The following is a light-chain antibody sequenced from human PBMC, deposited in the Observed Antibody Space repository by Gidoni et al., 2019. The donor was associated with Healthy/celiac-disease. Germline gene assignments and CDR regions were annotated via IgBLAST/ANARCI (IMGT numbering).Light chain of an antibody. CDR2: DAA. J-gene: IGKJ4*01. Sequence: AIQLTQSPSSLSASVGDRVTITCRANQDIISALAWYQQKPGKAPKPLIYDAASLESGVPSRFSGSGSGTDFTLTISSLQAEDFATYYCQQFNSYPRTFGGGTKVEIK. V-gene: IGKV1-13*02. CDR1: QDIISA. CDR3: QQFNSYPRT.